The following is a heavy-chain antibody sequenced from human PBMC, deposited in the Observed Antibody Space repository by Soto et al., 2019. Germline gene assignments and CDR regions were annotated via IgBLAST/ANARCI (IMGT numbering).Heavy chain of an antibody. CDR1: GYTFTSYD. CDR3: ARENSSGWYSSFDY. CDR2: MNPNSGNT. Sequence: ASVKVSCKASGYTFTSYDINWVRQATGQGLEWMGWMNPNSGNTGYAQKFQGRVTITTNTSTSTAYMELSSLRSEDTAVYYCARENSSGWYSSFDYWGQGTLVTVSS. V-gene: IGHV1-8*01. J-gene: IGHJ4*02. D-gene: IGHD6-19*01.